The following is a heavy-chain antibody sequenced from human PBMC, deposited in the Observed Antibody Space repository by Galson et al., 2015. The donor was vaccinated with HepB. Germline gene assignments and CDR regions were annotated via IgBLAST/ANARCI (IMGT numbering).Heavy chain of an antibody. J-gene: IGHJ1*01. Sequence: SLRLSCAASGFTFNNFAMHWVRQAPGRGLEWVAVISYDGSKKFYGDSVRGRFSISRDDSRSTQYLQMDSLRSEDTAIYYCAKGHIKEQLWFYDSWGQGTLVIVS. CDR1: GFTFNNFA. CDR3: AKGHIKEQLWFYDS. V-gene: IGHV3-30*18. CDR2: ISYDGSKK. D-gene: IGHD1-1*01.